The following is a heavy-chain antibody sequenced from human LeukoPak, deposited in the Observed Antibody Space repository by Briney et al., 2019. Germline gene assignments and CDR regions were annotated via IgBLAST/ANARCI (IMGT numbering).Heavy chain of an antibody. V-gene: IGHV4-34*01. D-gene: IGHD2-8*01. J-gene: IGHJ4*02. Sequence: SETLSLTCAVYGGSFSGYYWSWIRQPPGRGLEWIGEINHSGSTNYNPPLKSRVTISVDTSKNQFSLKLSSVIAADTAVYYCARLKSMVYGFDYWGQGTLVTVSS. CDR3: ARLKSMVYGFDY. CDR1: GGSFSGYY. CDR2: INHSGST.